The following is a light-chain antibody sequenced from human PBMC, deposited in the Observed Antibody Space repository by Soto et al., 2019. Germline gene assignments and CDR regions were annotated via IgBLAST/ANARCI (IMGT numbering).Light chain of an antibody. CDR2: STS. V-gene: IGKV3-20*01. CDR3: QHYGSLFT. J-gene: IGKJ3*01. Sequence: EMVLTQSPGTLSLSPGERAALSCTASQNIDNSYLGWYQQKPGQAPRLLIYSTSIRATGIPDRFSGSGSGTDFTLTINSLEPEDCAVYYCQHYGSLFTFGPGTKMDIK. CDR1: QNIDNSY.